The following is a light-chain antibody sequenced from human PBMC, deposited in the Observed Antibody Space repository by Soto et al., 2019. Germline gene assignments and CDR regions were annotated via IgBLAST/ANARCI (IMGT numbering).Light chain of an antibody. CDR2: DAS. Sequence: EIVLTQSPGTLSLSPGERATLSCRASQSVSNTYLAWYQQKPGQAPRLLIYDASSRATGIPDRFSGSGSGKDFTLTISRLEPEDFAVYYCQQYGRSPGLFTFGPGTKVDIK. CDR1: QSVSNTY. CDR3: QQYGRSPGLFT. J-gene: IGKJ3*01. V-gene: IGKV3-20*01.